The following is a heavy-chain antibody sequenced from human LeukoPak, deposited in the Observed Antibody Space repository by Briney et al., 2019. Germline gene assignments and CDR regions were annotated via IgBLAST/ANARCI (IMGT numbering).Heavy chain of an antibody. CDR2: INPNSGGT. J-gene: IGHJ4*02. Sequence: ASVKVSCKASGYTFTGYYMHWVRRAPGQGLEWMGWINPNSGGTNYAQKFQGRATMTRDTSISTAYMELSRLRSDDTAVYYCAREAAAAVNLDYWGQGTLVTVSS. D-gene: IGHD6-13*01. V-gene: IGHV1-2*02. CDR1: GYTFTGYY. CDR3: AREAAAAVNLDY.